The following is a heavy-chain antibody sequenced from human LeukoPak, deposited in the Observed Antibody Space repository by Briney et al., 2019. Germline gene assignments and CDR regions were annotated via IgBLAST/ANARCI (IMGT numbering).Heavy chain of an antibody. J-gene: IGHJ3*02. CDR2: ISSSGST. Sequence: PSQTLSLTCTVSGDSISSGDYYWSWIRQPAGKGLEWIGRISSSGSTNYNPSLKSRVTISVDTSKNQFSLKLSSVTAADTAVYFCARGPYSYDSSGAFDIWGQGTMVTVSS. CDR3: ARGPYSYDSSGAFDI. D-gene: IGHD3-22*01. CDR1: GDSISSGDYY. V-gene: IGHV4-61*02.